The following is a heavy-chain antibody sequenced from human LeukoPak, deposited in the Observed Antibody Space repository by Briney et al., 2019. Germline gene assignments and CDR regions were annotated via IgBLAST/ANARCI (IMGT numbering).Heavy chain of an antibody. J-gene: IGHJ4*02. V-gene: IGHV4-4*07. D-gene: IGHD3-10*01. CDR2: IYTSGST. CDR3: ARAATMVRGVIIRSRLYFDY. Sequence: SETLSLTCTVSGGSISSYYWSWIRQPAGKGLEWIGRIYTSGSTNYNPSLKSRVTMSVDTSKNQFSLKLSSVTAADTAVYYCARAATMVRGVIIRSRLYFDYWGQGTLVTVSS. CDR1: GGSISSYY.